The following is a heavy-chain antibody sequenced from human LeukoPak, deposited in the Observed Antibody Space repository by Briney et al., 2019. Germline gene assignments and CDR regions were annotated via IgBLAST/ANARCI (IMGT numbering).Heavy chain of an antibody. CDR3: ARNLQLWLSVCEY. CDR1: GGSFSGYY. Sequence: TSETLSLTCAVYGGSFSGYYWSWIRQPPGKGLEWIGSVHYSGSTDYNPSLKSRLTISVDTSKNQFSLKLSSVTAADTAVYYCARNLQLWLSVCEYWGQGTLVTVSS. V-gene: IGHV4-34*01. CDR2: VHYSGST. D-gene: IGHD5-18*01. J-gene: IGHJ4*02.